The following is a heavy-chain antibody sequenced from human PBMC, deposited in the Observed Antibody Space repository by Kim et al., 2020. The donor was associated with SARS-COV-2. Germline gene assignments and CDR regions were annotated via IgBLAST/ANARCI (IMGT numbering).Heavy chain of an antibody. CDR3: ARDKGLPPSYYFDY. D-gene: IGHD6-6*01. CDR1: GFSFSSYG. V-gene: IGHV3-33*01. J-gene: IGHJ4*02. Sequence: GGSLRLSCAASGFSFSSYGMHWVRQAPGKGLEWVAVIWYDGSNKYYADSVKGRFTISRDNSKNTLYLQMNSPRAEDTAVYYCARDKGLPPSYYFDYWGQG. CDR2: IWYDGSNK.